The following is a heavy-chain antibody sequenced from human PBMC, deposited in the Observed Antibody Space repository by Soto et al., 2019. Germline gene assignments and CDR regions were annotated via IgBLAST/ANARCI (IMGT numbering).Heavy chain of an antibody. V-gene: IGHV3-43*01. CDR2: ISWDGGST. D-gene: IGHD4-17*01. CDR3: AKVVRYGDPHYYYYYGMDV. Sequence: DVQLVESGGVVVQPGGSLRLSCAASGFTFDDYTMHWVRQAPGKGLEWVSLISWDGGSTYYADSVKGRFTISRDNSKNSLYLQMNSLRTEDTALYYCAKVVRYGDPHYYYYYGMDVWGQGTTVTVSS. J-gene: IGHJ6*02. CDR1: GFTFDDYT.